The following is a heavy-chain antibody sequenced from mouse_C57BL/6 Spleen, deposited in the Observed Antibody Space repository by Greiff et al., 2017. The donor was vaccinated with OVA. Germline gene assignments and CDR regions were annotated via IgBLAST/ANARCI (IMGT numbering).Heavy chain of an antibody. J-gene: IGHJ3*01. D-gene: IGHD2-3*01. CDR3: ARWDDGYSWFAY. Sequence: QVQLQQSGAELMKPGASVKLSCKATGYTFTGYWIEWVKQRPGHGLEWIGEILPGSGSTHYNEKFKGKATFTADTSSNTAYMQRSSLTTEDSAIYNCARWDDGYSWFAYWGKGTLVTVSA. CDR1: GYTFTGYW. CDR2: ILPGSGST. V-gene: IGHV1-9*01.